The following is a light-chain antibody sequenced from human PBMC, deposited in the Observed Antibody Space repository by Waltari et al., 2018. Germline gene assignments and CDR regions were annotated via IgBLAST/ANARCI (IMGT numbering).Light chain of an antibody. CDR1: QSVSSY. V-gene: IGKV3-11*01. CDR3: QQRSNWPPVT. J-gene: IGKJ2*01. CDR2: DAS. Sequence: EIVLTQSPATLSLSPGERATLSCMASQSVSSYLAWYQPKPGQAPRLLIYDASNRATGIPARFSGSGSGTDFTLTISSLEPEDFAVYHCQQRSNWPPVTFGQGTKLEIK.